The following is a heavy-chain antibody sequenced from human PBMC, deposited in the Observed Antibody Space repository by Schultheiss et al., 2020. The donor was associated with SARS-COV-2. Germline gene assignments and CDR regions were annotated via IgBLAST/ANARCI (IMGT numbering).Heavy chain of an antibody. V-gene: IGHV4-39*07. Sequence: SETLSLTCTVSGGSISSGGYYWSWIRQPAGKGLEWIGSIYHSGSTYYNPSLKSRVTISVDTSKNQFSLKLSSVTAADTAVYYCARAAAGTPDAFDIWGQGTMVTVSS. CDR2: IYHSGST. D-gene: IGHD6-13*01. J-gene: IGHJ3*02. CDR3: ARAAAGTPDAFDI. CDR1: GGSISSGGYY.